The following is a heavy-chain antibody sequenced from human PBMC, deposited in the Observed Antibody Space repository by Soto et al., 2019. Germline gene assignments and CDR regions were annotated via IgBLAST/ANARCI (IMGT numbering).Heavy chain of an antibody. Sequence: SETLSLTCAVSGGSISSGGYSWSWIRQPPGKGLEWIGYIYHSGSTYYNPSLKSRVTISVDRSKNQFSLKLSSVTAADTAVYYCARYRRGYYFDYWGQGTLVTVSS. CDR2: IYHSGST. V-gene: IGHV4-30-2*01. D-gene: IGHD6-19*01. J-gene: IGHJ4*02. CDR1: GGSISSGGYS. CDR3: ARYRRGYYFDY.